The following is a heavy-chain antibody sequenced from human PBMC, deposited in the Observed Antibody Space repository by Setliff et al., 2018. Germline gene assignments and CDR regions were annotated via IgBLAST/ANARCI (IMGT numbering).Heavy chain of an antibody. D-gene: IGHD2-21*01. Sequence: SLRLSCAASGFTFSDHYMDWVRQAPGKGLEWVGRTRDKAKSYTTEYAASVKGRFTISRDDSSNSLYLQLSSLKTEDTAVYYCATDVPYSYGALEMWGQGTTVTVS. J-gene: IGHJ3*02. CDR2: TRDKAKSYTT. V-gene: IGHV3-72*01. CDR1: GFTFSDHY. CDR3: ATDVPYSYGALEM.